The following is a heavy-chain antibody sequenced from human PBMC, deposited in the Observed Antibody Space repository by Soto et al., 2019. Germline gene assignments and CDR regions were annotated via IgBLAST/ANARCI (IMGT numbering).Heavy chain of an antibody. V-gene: IGHV1-69*13. D-gene: IGHD4-17*01. Sequence: GASVRVSCKASGGTFSSYAISWVRQAPGQGLEWMGGIIPIFGTANYAQKFQGRVTITADESTSTAYMELSSLRSEDTAVYYCARGVYGDYDSGWFDPWGQGTLVTVSS. CDR3: ARGVYGDYDSGWFDP. CDR2: IIPIFGTA. CDR1: GGTFSSYA. J-gene: IGHJ5*02.